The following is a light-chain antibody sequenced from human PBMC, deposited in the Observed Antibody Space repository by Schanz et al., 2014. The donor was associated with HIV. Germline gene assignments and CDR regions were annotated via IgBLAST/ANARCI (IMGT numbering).Light chain of an antibody. CDR3: QTWDTGIRV. CDR1: SGHSSYS. V-gene: IGLV4-69*01. CDR2: LNSDGSH. J-gene: IGLJ3*02. Sequence: QSVLTQSPSASASLGASVKLTCTLSSGHSSYSVAWHQQQSEKGPRYLMNLNSDGSHSKGDGIPDRFSGSSSGAERYLTISSLQSEDEADYYCQTWDTGIRVFGGGTKLTVL.